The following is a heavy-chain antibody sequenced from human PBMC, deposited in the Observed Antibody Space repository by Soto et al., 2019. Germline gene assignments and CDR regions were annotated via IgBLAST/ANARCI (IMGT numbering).Heavy chain of an antibody. CDR3: AKTVVDTAVAGTFLDY. CDR2: ISRNSGSI. CDR1: GFTFDEYA. V-gene: IGHV3-9*01. J-gene: IGHJ4*01. Sequence: EVQLVESGGGLVQPGRSLRLSCAASGFTFDEYAMHWVLQAPGKGLEWVSGISRNSGSIGYADSVKGRFTMSRDNAKNSLDLQLNSMIAEDTALYYCAKTVVDTAVAGTFLDYWGHGTLVTVSS. D-gene: IGHD6-19*01.